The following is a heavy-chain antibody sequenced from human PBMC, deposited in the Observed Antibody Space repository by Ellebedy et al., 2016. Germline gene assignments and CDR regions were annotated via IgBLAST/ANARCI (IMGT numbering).Heavy chain of an antibody. Sequence: AETLSLTXTVSGGSISSYYWSWIRQPPGKGLEWIGYIYYSGSTNYNPSLKSRVTISVDTSTNQFSLKLSSVTAADTAVYYCAISDGITIFGVRSDAFDIWGQGTMVTVSS. D-gene: IGHD3-3*01. V-gene: IGHV4-59*12. CDR3: AISDGITIFGVRSDAFDI. CDR2: IYYSGST. J-gene: IGHJ3*02. CDR1: GGSISSYY.